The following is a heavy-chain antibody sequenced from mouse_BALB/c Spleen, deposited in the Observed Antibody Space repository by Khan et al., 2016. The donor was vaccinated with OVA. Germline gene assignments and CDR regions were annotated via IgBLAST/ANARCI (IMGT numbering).Heavy chain of an antibody. CDR1: GFTFSSFG. Sequence: EVELVESGGGLVQTGGSRKLSCAASGFTFSSFGMHWVRQAPEKGLEWVAYISSGSSTIFYADTVKGRFTISRDNPKNTLFLQMTSLRSEDTAMYYWARSCLTTVVRAMDYWGQGTSVTVSS. J-gene: IGHJ4*01. V-gene: IGHV5-17*02. CDR2: ISSGSSTI. D-gene: IGHD1-1*01. CDR3: ARSCLTTVVRAMDY.